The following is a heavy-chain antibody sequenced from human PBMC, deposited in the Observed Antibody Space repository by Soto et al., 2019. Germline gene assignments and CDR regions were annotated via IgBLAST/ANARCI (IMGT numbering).Heavy chain of an antibody. CDR3: ARQGEHSSSYFFDS. J-gene: IGHJ4*02. CDR1: GDSIDTSSYC. CDR2: VCYRGTT. V-gene: IGHV4-39*01. Sequence: KASETLSLTCTVSGDSIDTSSYCWGWIRQPPGKGLEWIGSVCYRGTTYYNPSLKSRLTISVDTSKRQFSLKLSAVTAADTAVFYCARQGEHSSSYFFDSRGQGTLVTVSS. D-gene: IGHD6-6*01.